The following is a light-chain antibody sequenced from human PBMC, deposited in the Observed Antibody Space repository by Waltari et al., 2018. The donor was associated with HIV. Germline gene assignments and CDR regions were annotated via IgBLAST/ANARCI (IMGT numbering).Light chain of an antibody. CDR2: DVS. V-gene: IGLV2-23*02. J-gene: IGLJ1*01. Sequence: QSALTQPASVSGFPGQSITISCTGSSSDVGSYNYVSWYQQHPGKAPKLLIYDVSKRPSGVSNRFPGSKSGNTASLTISGLQAEDEADYYCCSYAGSNTYLFGTGTEVTVL. CDR1: SSDVGSYNY. CDR3: CSYAGSNTYL.